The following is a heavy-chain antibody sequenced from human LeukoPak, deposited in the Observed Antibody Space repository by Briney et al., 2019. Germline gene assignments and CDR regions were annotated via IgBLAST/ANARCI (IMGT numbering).Heavy chain of an antibody. CDR2: ISYDGSNK. V-gene: IGHV3-30-3*01. J-gene: IGHJ5*02. CDR1: GFTFSSYA. D-gene: IGHD3-22*01. CDR3: ARASNYYDSSGYYAPFDP. Sequence: GGSLRLSCAASGFTFSSYAMHWVRQAPGKGLEWVAVISYDGSNKYYADSVKGRFTISRGNSKNTLYLQMNSLRAEDTAVYYCARASNYYDSSGYYAPFDPWGQGTLVTVSS.